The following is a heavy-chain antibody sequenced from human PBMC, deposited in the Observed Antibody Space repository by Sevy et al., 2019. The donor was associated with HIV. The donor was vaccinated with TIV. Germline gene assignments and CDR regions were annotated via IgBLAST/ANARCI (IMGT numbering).Heavy chain of an antibody. CDR1: EFIFISYA. CDR3: AKDLYYDTSLFDY. CDR2: ISGTYGST. V-gene: IGHV3-23*01. Sequence: GGSLRLSCAASEFIFISYAMSWVRQAPGKGLEWVSGISGTYGSTYYADSVKGRFTISRDNSKNTLYLQMNSLRAEDTALYYCAKDLYYDTSLFDYWGQGIRVTVSS. D-gene: IGHD3-22*01. J-gene: IGHJ4*02.